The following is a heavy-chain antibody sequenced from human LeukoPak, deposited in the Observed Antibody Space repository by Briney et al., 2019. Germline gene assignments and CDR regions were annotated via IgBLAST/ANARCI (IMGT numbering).Heavy chain of an antibody. CDR3: AKDHCSSTSCYVEGHGPMDV. CDR2: ISYDGSNK. D-gene: IGHD2-2*01. CDR1: GFTFSSYV. Sequence: PGGSLRLSCAASGFTFSSYVMHWVRQAPGKGLEWVAVISYDGSNKYYADSVKGRFTISRDNSKNTLYLQMNSLRAEDTAVYYCAKDHCSSTSCYVEGHGPMDVWGKGTTVTVSS. J-gene: IGHJ6*04. V-gene: IGHV3-30*18.